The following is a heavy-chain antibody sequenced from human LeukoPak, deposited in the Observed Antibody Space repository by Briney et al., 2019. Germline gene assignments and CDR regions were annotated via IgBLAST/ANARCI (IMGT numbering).Heavy chain of an antibody. CDR2: INSDGSTT. J-gene: IGHJ4*02. CDR3: ATIYGGY. Sequence: PGGSLRLSCAASGFTFSSYDMNWVRQTPGKGLVWVSHINSDGSTTNYADSVKGRFTISRDNAKNILYLQMNSLRGEDTAVYYCATIYGGYWGQGTLVTVSS. V-gene: IGHV3-74*01. D-gene: IGHD3-16*01. CDR1: GFTFSSYD.